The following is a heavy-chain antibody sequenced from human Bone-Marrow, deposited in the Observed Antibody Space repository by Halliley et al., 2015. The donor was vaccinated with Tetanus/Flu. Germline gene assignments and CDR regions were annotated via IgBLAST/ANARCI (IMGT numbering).Heavy chain of an antibody. D-gene: IGHD2-8*01. CDR1: GFTFDDYA. V-gene: IGHV3-9*01. CDR3: ARAGDGLLYPLGF. J-gene: IGHJ4*02. Sequence: SLRLSCAASGFTFDDYAMHWVRQAPGKGLEWVPGISWNSGSIAYADSVKGRFTVSRDNARNSLFLQMKSLRPEDTAFYYCARAGDGLLYPLGFWGQGTLFTVSS. CDR2: ISWNSGSI.